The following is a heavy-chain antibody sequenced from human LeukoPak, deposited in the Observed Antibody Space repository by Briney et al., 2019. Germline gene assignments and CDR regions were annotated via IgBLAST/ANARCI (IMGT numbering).Heavy chain of an antibody. D-gene: IGHD2-2*01. CDR2: IYYSGST. Sequence: PSETLSLTCTVSGGSISSSSYYWGWIRQPPGKGLEWIVSIYYSGSTYYNPSLKSRVTISVDTSKNQFSLKLSSVTAADTAVYYCARGVVPAARPDWFDPWGQGTLVTVSS. V-gene: IGHV4-39*07. CDR3: ARGVVPAARPDWFDP. J-gene: IGHJ5*02. CDR1: GGSISSSSYY.